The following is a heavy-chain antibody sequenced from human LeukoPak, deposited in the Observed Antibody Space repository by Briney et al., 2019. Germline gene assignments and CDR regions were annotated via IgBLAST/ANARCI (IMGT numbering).Heavy chain of an antibody. Sequence: PGRSLRLSCAASGFTFSSYGMHWVRQAPGKGLEWVAVISYDGSNKYYADSVKGRFTISRDNSKNTLYLQMNSLRAEDTAVYYCAKDKSRKLRTIGYYFDYWGQGTLVTVSS. CDR1: GFTFSSYG. CDR3: AKDKSRKLRTIGYYFDY. V-gene: IGHV3-30*18. J-gene: IGHJ4*02. D-gene: IGHD1-14*01. CDR2: ISYDGSNK.